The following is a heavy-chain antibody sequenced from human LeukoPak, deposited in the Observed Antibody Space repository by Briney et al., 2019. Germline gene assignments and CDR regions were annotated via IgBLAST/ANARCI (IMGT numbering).Heavy chain of an antibody. J-gene: IGHJ4*02. D-gene: IGHD6-19*01. CDR1: GFTFSTYE. CDR3: GRSRGAGPGAHFDV. V-gene: IGHV3-48*03. CDR2: ISSSGSTI. Sequence: GGSLRLSCAASGFTFSTYEMNWLRQAPGKGLEWVSYISSSGSTIYYADSVKGRFTISRDNAKNSLYLQMNSLRAEDTAVYYCGRSRGAGPGAHFDVWGQGTLVTVSS.